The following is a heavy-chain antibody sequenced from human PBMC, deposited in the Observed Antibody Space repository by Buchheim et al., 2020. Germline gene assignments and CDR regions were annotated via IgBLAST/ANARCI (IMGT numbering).Heavy chain of an antibody. J-gene: IGHJ4*02. Sequence: QVQLQESGPGLVKPSETLSLTCTVSGGSISSYYWSWIRQPPGKGLEWIWYLYYSGSTNYNPSLKSRVTISVDTSKNKVTLKLRSVSAADTAVYYCARGANGYYYDSSGYTIFDYWGQGT. V-gene: IGHV4-59*01. CDR1: GGSISSYY. D-gene: IGHD3-22*01. CDR3: ARGANGYYYDSSGYTIFDY. CDR2: LYYSGST.